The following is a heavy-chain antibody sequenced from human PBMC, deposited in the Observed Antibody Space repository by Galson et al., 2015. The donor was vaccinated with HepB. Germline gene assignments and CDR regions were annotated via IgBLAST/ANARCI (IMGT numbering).Heavy chain of an antibody. CDR3: ASLYPPSYSGYEDFYYGMDV. CDR2: ITPIFGTA. J-gene: IGHJ6*02. V-gene: IGHV1-69*13. CDR1: GGTFSSYA. D-gene: IGHD5-12*01. Sequence: SVKVSCKASGGTFSSYAISWVRQAPGQGLEWMGGITPIFGTANYAQKFQGRVTITADESTSTAYMELSSLRSEDTAVYYCASLYPPSYSGYEDFYYGMDVWGQGTTVTVSS.